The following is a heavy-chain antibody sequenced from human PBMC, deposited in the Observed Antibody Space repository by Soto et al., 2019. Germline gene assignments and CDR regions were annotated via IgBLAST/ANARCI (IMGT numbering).Heavy chain of an antibody. V-gene: IGHV3-73*02. CDR2: IRSRANNFAT. CDR1: GFIFSGSA. Sequence: EVQLVESGGGLVQPGGSLKLSCAASGFIFSGSAILWVREASGKGLEWVGRIRSRANNFATSSAASVKGRFTFSRDDSKNTAYLQMNTLKPEDTAVYYCARGQGAAIGDYYYHGMDVWGQGTTVTVSS. J-gene: IGHJ6*02. D-gene: IGHD2-2*02. CDR3: ARGQGAAIGDYYYHGMDV.